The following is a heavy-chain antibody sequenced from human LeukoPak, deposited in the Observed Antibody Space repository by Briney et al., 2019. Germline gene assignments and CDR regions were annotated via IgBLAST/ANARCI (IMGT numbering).Heavy chain of an antibody. J-gene: IGHJ4*02. V-gene: IGHV3-23*01. D-gene: IGHD2-8*02. Sequence: GGSLRLSCAASGFTFSTFAMIWVRQPPGKGLEWVSSIFPSGGEIHYADSVRGRFTISRDNFKSTLSLQMNSLRAEDTAIYYCATYRQVLLPFESWGQGTLVTVSS. CDR3: ATYRQVLLPFES. CDR1: GFTFSTFA. CDR2: IFPSGGEI.